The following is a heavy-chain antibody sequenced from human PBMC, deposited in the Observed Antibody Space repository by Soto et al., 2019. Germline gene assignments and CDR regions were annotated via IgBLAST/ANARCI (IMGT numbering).Heavy chain of an antibody. D-gene: IGHD3-9*01. CDR3: AKVGPKNVRYFDWLSVGPYYYGMDV. CDR1: GFTFSSYA. J-gene: IGHJ6*02. CDR2: ISGSGGST. Sequence: GGSLGLSCAASGFTFSSYAMSWVRQAPGKGLEWVSAISGSGGSTYYADSVKGRFTISRDNSKNTLYLQMNSLRAEDTAVYYCAKVGPKNVRYFDWLSVGPYYYGMDVWGQGTTVTVS. V-gene: IGHV3-23*01.